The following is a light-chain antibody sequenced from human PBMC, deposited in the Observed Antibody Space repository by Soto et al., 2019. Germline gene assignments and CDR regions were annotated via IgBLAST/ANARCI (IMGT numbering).Light chain of an antibody. Sequence: DIVMTQSPDSLAVSLGERATINCKSSQSVFFNSNNKNYLAWYQQKPGQPPKLLIYWASTRGSGVPDRFSGSGYGTDFTLTISSLQAEDVAFYYCQQYYNIPPTFGQGTKVEI. CDR3: QQYYNIPPT. CDR1: QSVFFNSNNKNY. V-gene: IGKV4-1*01. CDR2: WAS. J-gene: IGKJ1*01.